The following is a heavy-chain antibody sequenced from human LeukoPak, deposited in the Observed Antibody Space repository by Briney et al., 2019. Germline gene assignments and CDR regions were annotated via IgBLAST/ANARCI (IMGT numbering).Heavy chain of an antibody. CDR3: ARAMALDAFDI. D-gene: IGHD3-10*01. Sequence: SETLPLTCTVSGGSISSYYWSWIRQPPGKGLEWIGYIYYSGSTNYNPSLKSRVTISVDTSKNQFSLKLSSVTAADTAVYYCARAMALDAFDIWGQGTMVTVSS. V-gene: IGHV4-59*01. CDR2: IYYSGST. CDR1: GGSISSYY. J-gene: IGHJ3*02.